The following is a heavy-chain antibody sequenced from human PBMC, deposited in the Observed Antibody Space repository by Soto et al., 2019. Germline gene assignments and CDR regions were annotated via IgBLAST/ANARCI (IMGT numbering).Heavy chain of an antibody. CDR2: TYYRFKWYN. V-gene: IGHV6-1*01. Sequence: QVQLQQSGPGLVKPSQTLSLTCAISGDSVSSNSAAWNWIRQSPSRGLEWLGRTYYRFKWYNDYAVSVNRRITINANTAKTHYSHQMNCMTHDTTAEYYCAREDSGTTLSTRNPCDPWGQGTLVTVSS. CDR1: GDSVSSNSAA. J-gene: IGHJ5*02. D-gene: IGHD1-7*01. CDR3: AREDSGTTLSTRNPCDP.